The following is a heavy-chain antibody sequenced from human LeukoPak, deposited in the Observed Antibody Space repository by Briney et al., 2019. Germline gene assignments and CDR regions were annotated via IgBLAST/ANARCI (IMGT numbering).Heavy chain of an antibody. Sequence: ASVKVSCXASGYTFTIYGINWVRHATGQGLECMGCMNPNRGNTGSAQNLQGRVTMSRNTSISTAYMELSRLRSEDTAVYHCARVSSAPLSYYYLDVWGKGTTVTVSS. V-gene: IGHV1-8*01. J-gene: IGHJ6*03. CDR1: GYTFTIYG. D-gene: IGHD6-6*01. CDR2: MNPNRGNT. CDR3: ARVSSAPLSYYYLDV.